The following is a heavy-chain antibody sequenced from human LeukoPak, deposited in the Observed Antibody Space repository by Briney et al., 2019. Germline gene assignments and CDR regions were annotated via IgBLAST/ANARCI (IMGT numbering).Heavy chain of an antibody. J-gene: IGHJ4*02. V-gene: IGHV1-18*01. CDR2: ISGYNGNT. D-gene: IGHD5-12*01. CDR3: ARDYGYGVTVMISDDY. Sequence: ASVKVSCKASGYTFNRYGITWVRQAPGQGLEWMGWISGYNGNTNYAQELQGRVTMTTDTSTSTAYMELRSLRSDDTAMYYCARDYGYGVTVMISDDYWGQGTLVTVSS. CDR1: GYTFNRYG.